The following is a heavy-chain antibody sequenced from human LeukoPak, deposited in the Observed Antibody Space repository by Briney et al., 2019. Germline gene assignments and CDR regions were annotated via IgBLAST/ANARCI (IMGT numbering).Heavy chain of an antibody. V-gene: IGHV4-59*01. CDR1: GGSINSYY. CDR3: ARGGDGFWSGYYAY. D-gene: IGHD3-3*01. J-gene: IGHJ4*02. CDR2: IYYSGST. Sequence: SETLSLTCTVSGGSINSYYWSWIRQPPGKGLEWIGYIYYSGSTNYNPSPKSRVTISVDTSKNQFSLKLSSVTAADTAVYYCARGGDGFWSGYYAYWGQGTLVTVSS.